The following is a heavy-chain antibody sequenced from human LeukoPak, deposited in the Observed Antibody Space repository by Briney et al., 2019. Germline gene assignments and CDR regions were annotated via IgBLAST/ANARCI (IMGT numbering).Heavy chain of an antibody. CDR2: INPNSGGT. J-gene: IGHJ4*02. CDR3: ARVKSDFWSDYYYFGY. CDR1: GYTFTGYY. D-gene: IGHD3-3*01. Sequence: GASVKVSCKASGYTFTGYYMHWVRQAPGQGLEWMGRINPNSGGTNYAQKFQGRVTMTRDTSISTAYMELSRLRSDDTAVYYCARVKSDFWSDYYYFGYWGQGTLVTVSS. V-gene: IGHV1-2*06.